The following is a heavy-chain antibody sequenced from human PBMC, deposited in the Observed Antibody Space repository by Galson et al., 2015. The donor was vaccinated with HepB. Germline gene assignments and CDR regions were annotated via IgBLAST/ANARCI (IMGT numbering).Heavy chain of an antibody. D-gene: IGHD6-13*01. CDR2: IYYSGST. CDR1: GGSISRYY. V-gene: IGHV4-59*01. Sequence: ETLSLTCTVSGGSISRYYWSWIRQPPGKGLEWIGYIYYSGSTNYNPSLRSRVTISVDTSKNQFSLKLSSVTAADTAVYYCARVTAAAAPKAYYFDYWGQGTLVTVSS. J-gene: IGHJ4*02. CDR3: ARVTAAAAPKAYYFDY.